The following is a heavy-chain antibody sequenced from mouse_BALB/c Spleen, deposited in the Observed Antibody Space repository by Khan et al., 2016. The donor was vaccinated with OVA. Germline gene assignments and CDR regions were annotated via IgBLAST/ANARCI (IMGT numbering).Heavy chain of an antibody. CDR3: ARWRVRDYYAMDY. J-gene: IGHJ4*01. Sequence: QVQRQQSGPELVKPGASVKMSCKASGYTVTSYYIHWVKQRPGQGLEWIGWIYPGDGNTKYNEKFKGKTTLTADKSSSTAYMLLSSLTSEDSAIYFCARWRVRDYYAMDYWGQGTSVTVSS. D-gene: IGHD2-14*01. CDR2: IYPGDGNT. V-gene: IGHV1S56*01. CDR1: GYTVTSYY.